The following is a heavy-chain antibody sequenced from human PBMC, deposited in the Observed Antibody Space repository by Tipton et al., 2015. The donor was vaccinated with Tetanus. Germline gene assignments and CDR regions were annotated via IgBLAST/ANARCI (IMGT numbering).Heavy chain of an antibody. J-gene: IGHJ4*02. CDR3: ARGVWFGPGPKYYFDY. CDR1: GGSLGGYY. D-gene: IGHD3-10*01. V-gene: IGHV4-59*12. CDR2: VYSNGNT. Sequence: TLSLTCSVSGGSLGGYYWSWIRQPPGKGLEYVGNVYSNGNTHYNPSLGTRFSISLDASKSQFSLQVDSVTAADTAVYFCARGVWFGPGPKYYFDYWGQGTLVTVSS.